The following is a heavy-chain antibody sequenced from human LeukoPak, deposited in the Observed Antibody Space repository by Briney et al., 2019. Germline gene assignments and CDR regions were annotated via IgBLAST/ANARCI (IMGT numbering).Heavy chain of an antibody. CDR2: IHYSGST. D-gene: IGHD6-19*01. CDR3: AKISGVPVAGTSYYYYYMAV. CDR1: GGSISNYY. V-gene: IGHV4-59*01. Sequence: SGTLSLTCTVSGGSISNYYWGWIRQPPGKGLEWIGYIHYSGSTNYNPSLKSRVTISVDTSNNQFSLTVRSVTAADTAVHYCAKISGVPVAGTSYYYYYMAVWGKGTTVTVS. J-gene: IGHJ6*03.